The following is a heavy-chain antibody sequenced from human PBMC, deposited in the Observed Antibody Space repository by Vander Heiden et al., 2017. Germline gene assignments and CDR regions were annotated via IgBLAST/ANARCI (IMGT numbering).Heavy chain of an antibody. V-gene: IGHV3-15*07. CDR3: TTALGTGYYYTANRNFFVGDSDI. J-gene: IGHJ3*02. CDR1: GFIFSRAW. D-gene: IGHD3-9*01. Sequence: EVQLVESGGGLVKPGESLRLSCAASGFIFSRAWMTWVRRAPGKGLEWVGRIKSKSDAETRDYDAAVKDRFTISRDDSKNTVYLQMNDLKMEDTAVYFCTTALGTGYYYTANRNFFVGDSDIWGQGTTVIVSS. CDR2: IKSKSDAETR.